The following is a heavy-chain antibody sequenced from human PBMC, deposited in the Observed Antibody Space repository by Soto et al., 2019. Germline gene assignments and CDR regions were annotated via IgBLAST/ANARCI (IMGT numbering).Heavy chain of an antibody. CDR2: ISYDGSNK. CDR3: AKDVVVGATTGLGDYYYYYGMDV. J-gene: IGHJ6*02. Sequence: GGSLRLSSAASGFTFSSYGMHWVRQAPGKGLEWVAVISYDGSNKYYADSVKGRFTISRDNSKNTLYLQMNSLRAEDTAVYYCAKDVVVGATTGLGDYYYYYGMDVWRQRPTVPVSS. D-gene: IGHD1-26*01. V-gene: IGHV3-30*18. CDR1: GFTFSSYG.